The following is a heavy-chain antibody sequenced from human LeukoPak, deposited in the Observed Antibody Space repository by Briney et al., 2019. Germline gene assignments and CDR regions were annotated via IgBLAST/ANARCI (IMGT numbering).Heavy chain of an antibody. Sequence: KTSETLSLTCTVSGGSIRSDDYYWSWIRQPPGKGLEWIGFIFYSESTYYNPSLRSRVTISLDTSKNQFSLSLSSVTAADTAVYYCARCPSPGRFDPWGQGTLVTVSS. V-gene: IGHV4-30-4*08. CDR1: GGSIRSDDYY. J-gene: IGHJ5*02. CDR3: ARCPSPGRFDP. CDR2: IFYSEST.